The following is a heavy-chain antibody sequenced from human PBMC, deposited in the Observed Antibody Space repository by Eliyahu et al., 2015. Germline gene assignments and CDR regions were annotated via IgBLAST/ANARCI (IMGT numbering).Heavy chain of an antibody. Sequence: EVQLVESGGGLVQPGGSLRXSCXAXGFPXXSYAMHWVRQAPGKGLEWXSAXSGSGGSTYYADSVKGRFTISRDNSKNTLYLQMNSLRAEDTAVYFCATDRSASQPYFFDYWGQGTLVTVSS. J-gene: IGHJ4*02. CDR2: XSGSGGST. D-gene: IGHD6-13*01. CDR1: GFPXXSYA. V-gene: IGHV3-23*04. CDR3: ATDRSASQPYFFDY.